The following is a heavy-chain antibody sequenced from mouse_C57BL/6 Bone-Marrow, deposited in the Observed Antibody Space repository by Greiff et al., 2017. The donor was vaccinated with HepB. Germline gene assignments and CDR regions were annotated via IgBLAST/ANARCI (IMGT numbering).Heavy chain of an antibody. J-gene: IGHJ1*03. Sequence: VQLQQSGAELVRPGASVKLSCTASGFNIKDDYMHWVKQRPEQGLEWIGWIDPENGDTEYASKFQGKATITADTSSNTAYLQLSSLTSEDTAVCYCTTIYYYGSRGYWYFDVWGTGTTVTVSS. V-gene: IGHV14-4*01. CDR2: IDPENGDT. CDR1: GFNIKDDY. D-gene: IGHD1-1*01. CDR3: TTIYYYGSRGYWYFDV.